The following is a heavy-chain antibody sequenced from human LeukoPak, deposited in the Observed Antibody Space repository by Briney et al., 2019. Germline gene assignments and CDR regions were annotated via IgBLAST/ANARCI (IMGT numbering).Heavy chain of an antibody. D-gene: IGHD6-19*01. CDR3: ARGPRLDSSGWYYGAFDI. V-gene: IGHV1-2*06. CDR1: GYTFTGYY. CDR2: INPNSGGT. J-gene: IGHJ3*02. Sequence: ASVKVSCKASGYTFTGYYMHWVRQAPGQGLEWMGRINPNSGGTNYAQKFQGRVTMTRDTSISTACMELSRLRSDDTAVYYCARGPRLDSSGWYYGAFDIWGQGTMVTVSS.